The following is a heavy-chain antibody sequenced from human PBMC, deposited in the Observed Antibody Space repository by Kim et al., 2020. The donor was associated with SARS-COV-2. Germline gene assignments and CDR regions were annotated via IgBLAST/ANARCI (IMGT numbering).Heavy chain of an antibody. D-gene: IGHD6-13*01. J-gene: IGHJ4*02. CDR3: ARAPYSSSWYYFDY. V-gene: IGHV3-21*01. Sequence: ADSVKGRVTSSRDNAKNSLYLQMSSLRAEDTAVYYCARAPYSSSWYYFDYWGQGTLVTVSS.